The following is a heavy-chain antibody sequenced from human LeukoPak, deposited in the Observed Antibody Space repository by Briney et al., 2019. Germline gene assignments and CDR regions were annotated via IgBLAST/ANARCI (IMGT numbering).Heavy chain of an antibody. D-gene: IGHD3-10*01. J-gene: IGHJ4*02. CDR3: TGSSITMVRGVIFIAY. CDR2: TSSSDAGT. V-gene: IGHV3-23*01. CDR1: GFPLSSYA. Sequence: GGSLRLSCAAFGFPLSSYAMSWVRQAPGKGLEWVSATSSSDAGTYHADSVRGRFTISRDNSKNTLYLQMNSLKTEDTAAYYCTGSSITMVRGVIFIAYWGQGTLVTVSS.